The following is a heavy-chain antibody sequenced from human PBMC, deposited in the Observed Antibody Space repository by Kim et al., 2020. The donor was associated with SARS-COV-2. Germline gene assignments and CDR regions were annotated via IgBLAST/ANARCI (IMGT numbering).Heavy chain of an antibody. CDR3: ARARGGSYYYGMDV. V-gene: IGHV3-30*01. Sequence: ADSVKGRLTTSSDNSKNTLYLQMNSLRAEDTAVYYCARARGGSYYYGMDVWGQGTTVTVSS. J-gene: IGHJ6*02. D-gene: IGHD1-26*01.